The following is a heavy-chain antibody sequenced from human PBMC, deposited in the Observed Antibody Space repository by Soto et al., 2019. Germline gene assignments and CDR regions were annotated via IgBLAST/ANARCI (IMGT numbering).Heavy chain of an antibody. V-gene: IGHV4-39*01. CDR2: VDYSGTA. CDR1: FRSVHVTHFS. J-gene: IGHJ4*02. Sequence: TLSLTCHMLFRSVHVTHFSCGWVRQPPGKGLEWIGNVDYSGTAYFSPSLATRVTFHVDTSKNQFSLTLYSVTAADTAVYYCARITGRHLDYWGQGLLVTVS. D-gene: IGHD1-20*01. CDR3: ARITGRHLDY.